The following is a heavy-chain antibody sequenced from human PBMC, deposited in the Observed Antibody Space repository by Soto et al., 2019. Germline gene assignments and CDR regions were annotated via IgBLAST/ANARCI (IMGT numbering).Heavy chain of an antibody. Sequence: QLQLQESGPGLVKASETLSLTCSVSGDSISSSSYYWGWIRQPPGKGLEWIGSTYYSGSTYYNPSLKSRVTMSVDTSKNQFSLKLSSVTAADTAVYYCARGIDVVVERRWGQGTLVTVSS. J-gene: IGHJ4*02. D-gene: IGHD2-15*01. CDR3: ARGIDVVVERR. V-gene: IGHV4-39*01. CDR2: TYYSGST. CDR1: GDSISSSSYY.